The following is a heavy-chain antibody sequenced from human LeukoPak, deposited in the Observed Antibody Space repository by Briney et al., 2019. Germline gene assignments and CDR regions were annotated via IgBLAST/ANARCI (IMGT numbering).Heavy chain of an antibody. CDR2: INHSGST. D-gene: IGHD4/OR15-4a*01. CDR3: ARANLTHTYYFDY. CDR1: GGSFSGYY. J-gene: IGHJ4*02. V-gene: IGHV4-34*01. Sequence: SETLSLTCAVYGGSFSGYYRTWIRQPPGNGLEWIAEINHSGSTNYNPSLKSRVTISVDTSKNQFSLKLSSVTAADTAVYYCARANLTHTYYFDYWGQGTLVTVSS.